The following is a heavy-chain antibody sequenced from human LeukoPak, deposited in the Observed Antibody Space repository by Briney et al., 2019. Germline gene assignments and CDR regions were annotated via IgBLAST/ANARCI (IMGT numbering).Heavy chain of an antibody. D-gene: IGHD3-3*01. J-gene: IGHJ6*02. CDR2: IYYSGST. CDR3: AREKSPYYDFWSGYYQAYYGMDV. CDR1: GGSTSSGGYY. Sequence: SETLSLTCTVSGGSTSSGGYYWSWIRQHPGKGLEWIGYIYYSGSTYYNPSLKSRVTISVDTSKNQFSLKLSSVTAADTAVYYCAREKSPYYDFWSGYYQAYYGMDVWGQGTTVTVSS. V-gene: IGHV4-31*03.